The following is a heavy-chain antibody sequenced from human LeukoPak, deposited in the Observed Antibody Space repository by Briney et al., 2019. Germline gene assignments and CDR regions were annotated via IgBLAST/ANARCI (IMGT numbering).Heavy chain of an antibody. CDR1: GFTFSDYY. CDR3: ARIPYCSSTSCHYYYYYMDV. D-gene: IGHD2-2*01. V-gene: IGHV3-11*01. CDR2: ISSSGSTI. J-gene: IGHJ6*03. Sequence: PGGSLRLSCAASGFTFSDYYMSWIRQAPGKGLEWVSYISSSGSTIYYADSVKGRLTISRDNAKNSLYLQMNSLRAEDTAVYYCARIPYCSSTSCHYYYYYMDVWGKGTTVTVSS.